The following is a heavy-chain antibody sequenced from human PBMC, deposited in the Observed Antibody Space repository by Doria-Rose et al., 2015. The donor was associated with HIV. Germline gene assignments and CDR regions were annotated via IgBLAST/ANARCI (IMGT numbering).Heavy chain of an antibody. CDR1: GVSLSSPGMG. J-gene: IGHJ4*02. D-gene: IGHD6-13*01. CDR2: IFPDDDR. V-gene: IGHV2-26*01. Sequence: QVTLKESGPVLVKPTETLTLTCTVSGVSLSSPGMGVSWIRQPPGKALEWLANIFPDDDRSYKTSLKSRLTISRATSKSQVVLTMTDMDPVDTATYYCARIKSSRWYHKYYFDCWGQGTLVIVSA. CDR3: ARIKSSRWYHKYYFDC.